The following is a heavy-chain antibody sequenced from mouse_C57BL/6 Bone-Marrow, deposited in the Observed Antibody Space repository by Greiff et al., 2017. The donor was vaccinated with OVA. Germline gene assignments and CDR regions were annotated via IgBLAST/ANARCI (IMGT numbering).Heavy chain of an antibody. D-gene: IGHD2-1*01. CDR3: TPYGNYKRYFGY. Sequence: VQLKQSGTVLARPGASVKMSCKTSGYTFTSYWMHWVKQRPGQGLEWIGAIYPGNSDTSYNQKFKGKAKMTAVTSASTAYMELSSLTNEDSAVYYCTPYGNYKRYFGYWGQGTTLTVSS. J-gene: IGHJ2*01. V-gene: IGHV1-5*01. CDR2: IYPGNSDT. CDR1: GYTFTSYW.